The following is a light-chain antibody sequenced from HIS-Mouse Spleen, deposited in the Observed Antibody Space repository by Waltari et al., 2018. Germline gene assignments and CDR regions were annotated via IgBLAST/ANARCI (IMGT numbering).Light chain of an antibody. V-gene: IGLV2-14*03. CDR2: DVS. Sequence: QSALTQPASVSGSPGQSITISCTGTSSDVGGYNYVSWYQQHPGKAPKLMIYDVSNRTSCGSNRFSGSKSGNTASLTISGLQAEDEADYYCSSYTSSSTEVFGGGTKLTVL. CDR1: SSDVGGYNY. CDR3: SSYTSSSTEV. J-gene: IGLJ2*01.